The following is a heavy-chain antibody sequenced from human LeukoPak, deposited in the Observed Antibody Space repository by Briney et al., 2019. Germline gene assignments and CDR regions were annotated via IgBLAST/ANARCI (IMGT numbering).Heavy chain of an antibody. CDR3: ARVGLSVTIFGVVIIGGMDV. D-gene: IGHD3-3*01. J-gene: IGHJ6*02. CDR2: ISAYNGNT. V-gene: IGHV1-18*01. CDR1: GYTFTSYG. Sequence: ASVTVSCKASGYTFTSYGISWVRQAPGQGLEWMGWISAYNGNTNYAQKLQGRVTMTTDTSTSTAYMELRSLRSDDTAVYYCARVGLSVTIFGVVIIGGMDVWGQGTTVTVSS.